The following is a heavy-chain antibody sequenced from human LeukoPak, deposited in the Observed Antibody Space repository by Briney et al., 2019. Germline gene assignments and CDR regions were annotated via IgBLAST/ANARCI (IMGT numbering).Heavy chain of an antibody. V-gene: IGHV4-4*09. CDR1: GGSLSGYY. D-gene: IGHD2-8*02. CDR2: IHSNGYN. Sequence: SETLSLTCTVSGGSLSGYYWSWIRQPPRPGMEWIGYIHSNGYNNYHPSLTGPLTISVDTPKNQFSLKVTSANAADPPVYYWSGHIGWGMEDMDVWGKGTKVTVSS. CDR3: SGHIGWGMEDMDV. J-gene: IGHJ6*03.